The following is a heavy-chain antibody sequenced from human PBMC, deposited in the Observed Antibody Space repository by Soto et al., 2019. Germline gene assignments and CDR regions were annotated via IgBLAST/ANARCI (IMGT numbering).Heavy chain of an antibody. J-gene: IGHJ6*02. V-gene: IGHV3-64D*08. CDR1: GFTFSSYA. CDR2: ISSNGGST. CDR3: VPLLTNGVTTGDYGMDV. Sequence: PGGSLRLSCSASGFTFSSYAMHWVRQAPGKGLEYVSAISSNGGSTYYADSVKGRFTISRDNSKNTLYLQMSSLRAEDTAVYYCVPLLTNGVTTGDYGMDVWGQGTTVTVSS. D-gene: IGHD2-8*01.